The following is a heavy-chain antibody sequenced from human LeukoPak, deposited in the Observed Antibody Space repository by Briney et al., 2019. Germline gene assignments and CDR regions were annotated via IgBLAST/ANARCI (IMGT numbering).Heavy chain of an antibody. CDR1: GFTFDDYG. CDR3: ARDADYYFDQ. CDR2: IDWNGSST. V-gene: IGHV3-20*04. J-gene: IGHJ4*02. Sequence: SGGSLRLSCAASGFTFDDYGMSWVRQAPGKGLEWVSSIDWNGSSTGYADSVKGRFTISRDNAKNSLYLQMNSLRAEDTALYYCARDADYYFDQWGQGTLVTVSS.